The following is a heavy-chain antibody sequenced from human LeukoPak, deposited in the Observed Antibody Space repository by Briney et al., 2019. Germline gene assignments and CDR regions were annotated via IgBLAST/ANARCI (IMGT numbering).Heavy chain of an antibody. D-gene: IGHD3-10*01. J-gene: IGHJ4*02. CDR3: ARGSGSYYNG. V-gene: IGHV4-38-2*02. Sequence: PSETLSLTCTVSGYSISSGYYWGWIRQPPGKGLEWIGSIYHSGSTYYNPSLKSRVTISVDTSKNQFSLKLSSVTAADTAVYYCARGSGSYYNGWGQGTLVTVSS. CDR1: GYSISSGYY. CDR2: IYHSGST.